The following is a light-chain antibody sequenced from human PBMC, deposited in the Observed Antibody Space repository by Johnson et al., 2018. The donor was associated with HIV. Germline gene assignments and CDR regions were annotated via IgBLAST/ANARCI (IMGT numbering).Light chain of an antibody. CDR2: DNS. CDR1: SSKIGNKY. V-gene: IGLV1-51*01. J-gene: IGLJ1*01. CDR3: ATLDSSLSVYV. Sequence: QSVLTQPPSVSAAPGQKVTISCSGSSSKIGNKYVSWYQQFPGTAPKVLIYDNSKRPSGIPDRFSGSTSGTSATLVITGLQTGDEADYHCATLDSSLSVYVFGTGTKVTVL.